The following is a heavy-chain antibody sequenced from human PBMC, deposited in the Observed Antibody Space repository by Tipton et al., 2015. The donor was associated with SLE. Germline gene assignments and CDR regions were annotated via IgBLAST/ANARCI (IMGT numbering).Heavy chain of an antibody. CDR1: GFSFSTYA. J-gene: IGHJ4*02. CDR2: ISGSGTHT. D-gene: IGHD3-3*01. Sequence: SLRLSCAASGFSFSTYAMAWVRQAPGKGLEWVSSISGSGTHTYHADSVKGRFTISRDNSKSTLYLQLNSLRAEDTALYYCAKDLYSDFWSGSYNLFDYWGQGTLVTVSS. V-gene: IGHV3-23*01. CDR3: AKDLYSDFWSGSYNLFDY.